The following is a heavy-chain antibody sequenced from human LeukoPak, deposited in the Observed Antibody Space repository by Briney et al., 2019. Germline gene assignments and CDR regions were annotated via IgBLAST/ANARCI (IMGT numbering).Heavy chain of an antibody. CDR3: ARKSGYRGYDWDFDY. J-gene: IGHJ4*02. D-gene: IGHD5-12*01. Sequence: GSVKVSCKASGYTFTGYYMHWVRQAPGQGLEWMGRINPNSGGTNYAQRFQGRVTMTRDTSISTAYMELSSLRSDDTAVYYCARKSGYRGYDWDFDYWGQGTLVTVSS. CDR1: GYTFTGYY. V-gene: IGHV1-2*06. CDR2: INPNSGGT.